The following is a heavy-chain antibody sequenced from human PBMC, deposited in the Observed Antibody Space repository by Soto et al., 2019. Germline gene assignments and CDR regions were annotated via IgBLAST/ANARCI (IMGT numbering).Heavy chain of an antibody. Sequence: SETLSLTCTVSGGSISSYYWSWIRQPAGKGLEWIGRIYTSGSTNYNPSLKSRVTMSVDTSKNQFSLKLSSVTAADTAVYYCASFSGSYYGGYFDYWDQGTLVTVSS. J-gene: IGHJ4*02. D-gene: IGHD1-26*01. V-gene: IGHV4-4*07. CDR2: IYTSGST. CDR1: GGSISSYY. CDR3: ASFSGSYYGGYFDY.